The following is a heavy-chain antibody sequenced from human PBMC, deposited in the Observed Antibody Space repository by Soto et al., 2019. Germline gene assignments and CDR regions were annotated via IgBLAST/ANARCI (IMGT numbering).Heavy chain of an antibody. J-gene: IGHJ3*02. CDR3: AKETGSGGSCQKSCDDAFDI. D-gene: IGHD2-15*01. CDR2: ISWNSGSI. CDR1: GFTFDDYA. Sequence: GGSLRLSCAASGFTFDDYAMHWVRQAPGKGLEWVSGISWNSGSIGYADSVKGRFTISRDNAKNSLYLHMNSLRAEDTALYYCAKETGSGGSCQKSCDDAFDIWGQGTMVTVSS. V-gene: IGHV3-9*01.